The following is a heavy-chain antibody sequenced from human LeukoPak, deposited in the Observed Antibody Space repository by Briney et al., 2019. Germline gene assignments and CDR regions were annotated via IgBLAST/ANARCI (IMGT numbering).Heavy chain of an antibody. CDR3: ARDNMVRGVIYYYYYMDV. Sequence: GASVKVSCKASGYTFTSYGISWVRQAPGQGLEWMGWISAYNGNTNYAQKLQGRVTMTTDTSTSTAYMELRSLRSDDTAVYYCARDNMVRGVIYYYYYMDVWGKGTTVTISS. CDR2: ISAYNGNT. J-gene: IGHJ6*03. CDR1: GYTFTSYG. D-gene: IGHD3-10*01. V-gene: IGHV1-18*01.